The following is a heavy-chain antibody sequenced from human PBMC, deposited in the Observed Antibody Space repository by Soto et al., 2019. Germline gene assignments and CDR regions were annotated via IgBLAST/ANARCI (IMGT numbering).Heavy chain of an antibody. Sequence: GGSLRLSCAASGFTFSSYGMHWVRQAPGKGLEWVAVISYDGSNKYYADSVKGRFTISRDNSKNTLYLQMNSLRAEDTAVYYCAKQSYDLIYYYYYGMDVWGQGTTVTVSS. J-gene: IGHJ6*02. CDR2: ISYDGSNK. CDR1: GFTFSSYG. D-gene: IGHD5-12*01. CDR3: AKQSYDLIYYYYYGMDV. V-gene: IGHV3-30*18.